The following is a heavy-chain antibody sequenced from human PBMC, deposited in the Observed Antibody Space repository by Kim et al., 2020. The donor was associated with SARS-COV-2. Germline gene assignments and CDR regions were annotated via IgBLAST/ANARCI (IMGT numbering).Heavy chain of an antibody. CDR3: ASRTMWHFDY. D-gene: IGHD3-10*02. CDR1: GGSFSGYY. V-gene: IGHV4-34*01. Sequence: SETLSLTCAVYGGSFSGYYWSWIRQPPGKGLEWIGEINHSGSTNYNPSLKSRVTISVDTSKNQFSLKLSSVTAADTAVYYCASRTMWHFDYWGQGTLVTVSS. J-gene: IGHJ4*02. CDR2: INHSGST.